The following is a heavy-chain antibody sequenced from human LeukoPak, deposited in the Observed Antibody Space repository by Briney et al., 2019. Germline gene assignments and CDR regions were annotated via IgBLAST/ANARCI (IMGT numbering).Heavy chain of an antibody. J-gene: IGHJ6*04. D-gene: IGHD3-10*02. CDR1: GFMFNSYG. V-gene: IGHV3-23*01. Sequence: GGSLRLSCVASGFMFNSYGMSWVRQAPGKGLEWVSGITGSTRSTYYADSVKGRFTISRDNSKNTLYLQMNSLRAEDTAVYYCAELGITMIGGVWGKGTTVTISS. CDR3: AELGITMIGGV. CDR2: ITGSTRST.